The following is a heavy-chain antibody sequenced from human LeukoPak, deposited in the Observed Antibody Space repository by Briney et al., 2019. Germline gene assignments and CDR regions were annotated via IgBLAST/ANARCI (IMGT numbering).Heavy chain of an antibody. CDR3: ARETTGDSTDWYFDL. V-gene: IGHV4-34*01. CDR1: GGSFSGYY. D-gene: IGHD7-27*01. CDR2: INHSGST. Sequence: SETLSLTCAVYGGSFSGYYWSWIRRPPGRGLEWIGEINHSGSTNYNPSLKSRVTISVDTSKNQFSLKLSSVTAADTAVYYCARETTGDSTDWYFDLWGRGTLVTVSS. J-gene: IGHJ2*01.